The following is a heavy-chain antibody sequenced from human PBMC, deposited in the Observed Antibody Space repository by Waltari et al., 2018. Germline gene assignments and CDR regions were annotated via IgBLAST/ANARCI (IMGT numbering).Heavy chain of an antibody. V-gene: IGHV4-4*07. CDR2: IYPSGIT. D-gene: IGHD2-2*01. CDR3: ARSIVVVPAANYYYYYYYMDV. CDR1: GGSLNGYD. J-gene: IGHJ6*03. Sequence: QVQLQESGPGLLKPSETLSLSCTVSGGSLNGYDWSWIRKPAGAGLEWVGRIYPSGITNYIPSLKSRVTMSVDTSRNQFSLKLTSVTGADTAIYYCARSIVVVPAANYYYYYYYMDVWGKGTTVTISS.